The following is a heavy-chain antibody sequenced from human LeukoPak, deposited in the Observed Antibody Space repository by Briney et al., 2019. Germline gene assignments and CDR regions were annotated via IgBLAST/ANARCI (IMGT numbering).Heavy chain of an antibody. Sequence: PSQTLSLTCTVSGGSISSGGYYWSWIRQHPGKGLEWIGYIYYSGSTYYNPSLKSRVTISVDTSKNQFSLKLSSVTAADTAVYYCARARVNYYDSSSHPFLKIDYWYFDLWGRGTLVTVSS. J-gene: IGHJ2*01. D-gene: IGHD3-22*01. CDR1: GGSISSGGYY. V-gene: IGHV4-31*03. CDR3: ARARVNYYDSSSHPFLKIDYWYFDL. CDR2: IYYSGST.